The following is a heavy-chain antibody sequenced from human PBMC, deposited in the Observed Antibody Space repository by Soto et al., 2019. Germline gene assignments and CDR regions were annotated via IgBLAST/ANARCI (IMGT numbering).Heavy chain of an antibody. V-gene: IGHV3-7*01. CDR1: GFTFSSYW. J-gene: IGHJ5*02. D-gene: IGHD2-21*02. Sequence: EVQLVESGGGLVQPGGSLRLSCAASGFTFSSYWMSWVHQAPGKGLEWVANIKQDGSEKYYVDSVKGRFTISRDNAKNSLYLQMNSLRAEDTAVYYCARAYCGGDCYLVGWFDPWGQGTLVTVSS. CDR3: ARAYCGGDCYLVGWFDP. CDR2: IKQDGSEK.